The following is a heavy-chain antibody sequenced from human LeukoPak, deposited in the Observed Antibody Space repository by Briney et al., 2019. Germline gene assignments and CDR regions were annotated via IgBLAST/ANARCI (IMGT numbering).Heavy chain of an antibody. V-gene: IGHV3-21*01. Sequence: GGSLRLSCAASGFTFSSYSMNWVRQAPGKGLEWVSSISSSSSYIYYADSVKGRFTISRDNAKNSLYLQMNSLRAEDTAVYYCARDSVIVVVPAAILDYWGQGTLVTVSS. CDR1: GFTFSSYS. CDR2: ISSSSSYI. J-gene: IGHJ4*02. D-gene: IGHD2-2*01. CDR3: ARDSVIVVVPAAILDY.